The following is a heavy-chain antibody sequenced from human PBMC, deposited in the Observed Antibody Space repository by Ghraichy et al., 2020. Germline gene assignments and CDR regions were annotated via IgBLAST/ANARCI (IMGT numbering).Heavy chain of an antibody. Sequence: GGSLRLSCAASGFTFSNYWMHWVRQAPGKGLVWVSRINSDGSSPNYADSVRGRFSIFRDNAKNTLFLQMNSLRVEDTAVYYCARDFGYSGSGTYYNDFCGQGTLVTVSS. D-gene: IGHD3-10*01. CDR3: ARDFGYSGSGTYYNDF. CDR2: INSDGSSP. V-gene: IGHV3-74*01. J-gene: IGHJ4*02. CDR1: GFTFSNYW.